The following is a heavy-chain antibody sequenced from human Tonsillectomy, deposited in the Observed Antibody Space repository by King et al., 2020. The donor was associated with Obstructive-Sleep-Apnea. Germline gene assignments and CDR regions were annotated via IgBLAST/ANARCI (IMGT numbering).Heavy chain of an antibody. V-gene: IGHV3-7*01. D-gene: IGHD2-8*01. Sequence: VQLVESGGGLVQPGGSLRLSCAASGFTFSSYWMSWVRQAPGKGLEWVANIKQDGSEKYYVDSVKGRFTISRDNAKNSLYLQMNSLRAEDTAVYYCARDFFRGTKDAFDIWGQGTMVTVSS. CDR1: GFTFSSYW. J-gene: IGHJ3*02. CDR2: IKQDGSEK. CDR3: ARDFFRGTKDAFDI.